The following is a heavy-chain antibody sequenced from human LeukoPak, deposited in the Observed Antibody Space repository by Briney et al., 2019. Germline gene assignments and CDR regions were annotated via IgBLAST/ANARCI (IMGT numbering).Heavy chain of an antibody. J-gene: IGHJ4*02. CDR2: ISYDGSNK. CDR3: ARVQYFDWSIFDY. Sequence: TGGSLRLSCAASGFTFSSYAMHWVRQAPGKGLEWVAVISYDGSNKYYADSVKGRFTISRDNSKNTLYLQMNSLRAEDTAVYYCARVQYFDWSIFDYWGQGTLVTVSS. CDR1: GFTFSSYA. D-gene: IGHD3-9*01. V-gene: IGHV3-30-3*01.